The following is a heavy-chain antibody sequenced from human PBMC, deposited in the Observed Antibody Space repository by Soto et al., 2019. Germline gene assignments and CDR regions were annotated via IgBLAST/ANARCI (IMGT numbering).Heavy chain of an antibody. Sequence: EVQLVESGGGLIQPGGSLRLSCAASGFTVISNYMSWVRQAPGKGLEWVSVIYSGGSTYYADSVKGRFTISRDNSKNPLYLPMNTLRAEDTAVYYCARDRVESGYQEYFQHWGQGTLVTVSS. J-gene: IGHJ1*01. CDR3: ARDRVESGYQEYFQH. V-gene: IGHV3-53*01. CDR2: IYSGGST. D-gene: IGHD3-22*01. CDR1: GFTVISNY.